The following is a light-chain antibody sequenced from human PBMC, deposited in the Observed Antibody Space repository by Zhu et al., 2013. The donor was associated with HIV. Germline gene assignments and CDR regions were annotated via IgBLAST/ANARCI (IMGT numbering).Light chain of an antibody. CDR1: QSLVHSNGYSY. V-gene: IGKV2-28*01. Sequence: EIVMTQSPLSLPVTPGETASISCRSSQSLVHSNGYSYLDWYVQKPGQSPQILIYLASTRASGVPDRFSGSGSGTDFTLKISRVEAEDVGIYYCMQALQLPRTLVQGPKLEIK. CDR3: MQALQLPRT. J-gene: IGKJ2*01. CDR2: LAS.